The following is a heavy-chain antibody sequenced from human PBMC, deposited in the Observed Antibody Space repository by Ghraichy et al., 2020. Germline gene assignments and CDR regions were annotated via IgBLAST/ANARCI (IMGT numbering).Heavy chain of an antibody. CDR2: IYRTGST. CDR1: GGSISGYF. D-gene: IGHD2-15*01. J-gene: IGHJ5*02. V-gene: IGHV4-4*07. Sequence: SETLSLTCTVSGGSISGYFWSWIRQSAGQGLEWIGRIYRTGSTNYNPSLTGRVRMSVDTSKNEFSLKLSSVTAADTAVYYCARDGEYCPDGSCYSVWLDPWGQGTLVTVSS. CDR3: ARDGEYCPDGSCYSVWLDP.